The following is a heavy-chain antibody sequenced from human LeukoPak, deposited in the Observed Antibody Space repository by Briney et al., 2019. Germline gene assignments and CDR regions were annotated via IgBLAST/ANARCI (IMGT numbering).Heavy chain of an antibody. CDR3: ARQTRDFWSGYYIYWYDY. D-gene: IGHD3-3*01. V-gene: IGHV4-39*01. J-gene: IGHJ4*02. CDR1: GGSFSSYY. CDR2: IYYSGST. Sequence: SETLSLTCAVYGGSFSSYYWGWIRQPPGKGLEWIGSIYYSGSTYYNPSLKSRVTISVDTSKNQFSLKLSSVTAADTAVYYCARQTRDFWSGYYIYWYDYWGQGTLVTVSS.